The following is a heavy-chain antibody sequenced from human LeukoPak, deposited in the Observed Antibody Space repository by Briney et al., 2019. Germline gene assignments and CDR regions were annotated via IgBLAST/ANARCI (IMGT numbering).Heavy chain of an antibody. CDR2: IYSGGST. CDR3: ARHGVTSSGYYWD. J-gene: IGHJ4*02. Sequence: SETLSLTCTVSGSSISSSNYYWGWIRQPPGKGLEWIGSIYSGGSTYHNPSLKSRVTISVDTSKNQVSLKLSSVTAADTAVYYCARHGVTSSGYYWDWGQGTLVTVSS. D-gene: IGHD3-22*01. CDR1: GSSISSSNYY. V-gene: IGHV4-39*01.